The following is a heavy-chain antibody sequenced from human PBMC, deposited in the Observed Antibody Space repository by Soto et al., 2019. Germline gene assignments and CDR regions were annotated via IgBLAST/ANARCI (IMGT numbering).Heavy chain of an antibody. Sequence: PSQTLSLTCAVSGDSVSSNRAACNWISQSPSRGLEWLGRTYYRSKWYNDYAVSVKSRITINPDTSKNQFSLQLNSVTPEDTAVYYCARAWGFSSGWYGSFSYWGQGTLVTVSS. D-gene: IGHD6-19*01. J-gene: IGHJ4*02. CDR1: GDSVSSNRAA. V-gene: IGHV6-1*01. CDR2: TYYRSKWYN. CDR3: ARAWGFSSGWYGSFSY.